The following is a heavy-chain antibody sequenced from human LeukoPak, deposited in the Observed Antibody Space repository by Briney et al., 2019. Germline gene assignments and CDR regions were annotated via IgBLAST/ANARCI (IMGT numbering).Heavy chain of an antibody. V-gene: IGHV4-31*03. CDR1: GGSISSGGYY. D-gene: IGHD3-10*01. CDR3: ARDSGSGSYSGD. Sequence: KTSETLSLTCTVSGGSISSGGYYWSWIRQHPGKDLGWIGYIYYSRSTYYNPSLKSRVTISVDTSKNQFSLKLSSVTAADTAVYYCARDSGSGSYSGDWGQGTLVTVSS. J-gene: IGHJ4*02. CDR2: IYYSRST.